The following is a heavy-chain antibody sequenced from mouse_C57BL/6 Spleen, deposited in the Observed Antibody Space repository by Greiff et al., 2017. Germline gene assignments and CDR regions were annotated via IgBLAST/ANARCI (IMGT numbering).Heavy chain of an antibody. V-gene: IGHV1-52*01. D-gene: IGHD1-1*02. CDR1: GYTFTSYW. Sequence: QVQLQQPGAELVRPGSSVKLSCKASGYTFTSYWMHWVKQRPIQGLEWIGNIDPSDSETHYNQKFKDKATLTVDKSSSTAYMQLSSLTSEDSAVYYCARRPTGGYYFDYWGQGTTLTVSS. J-gene: IGHJ2*01. CDR2: IDPSDSET. CDR3: ARRPTGGYYFDY.